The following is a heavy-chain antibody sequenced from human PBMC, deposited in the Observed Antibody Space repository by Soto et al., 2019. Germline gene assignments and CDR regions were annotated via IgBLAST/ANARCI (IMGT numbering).Heavy chain of an antibody. J-gene: IGHJ3*02. CDR2: ISSSSSTI. V-gene: IGHV3-48*01. D-gene: IGHD6-13*01. CDR3: ASHSSSWSLLSDAFDI. Sequence: GGSLRLSCAASGFTFSSYSMNWVRQAPGKGLEWVSYISSSSSTIYYADSVKGRFTISRDNAKNSLYLQMNSLRAEDTAVYYCASHSSSWSLLSDAFDIWGQGTMVTVSS. CDR1: GFTFSSYS.